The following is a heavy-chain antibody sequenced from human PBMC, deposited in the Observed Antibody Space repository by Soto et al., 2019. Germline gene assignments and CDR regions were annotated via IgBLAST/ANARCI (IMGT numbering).Heavy chain of an antibody. V-gene: IGHV1-18*04. Sequence: QVQLVQSGAEVVVPGASLRVSCRASGYTFPNFGIAWVRQAPGQGLEWLGWISPSNGHTNAAETHKYEIVMTTDASTATANLEMMNVGSDDTAVYYCVRWTFASNDWYFGAFDVWGQGTLVTVSS. CDR3: VRWTFASNDWYFGAFDV. CDR2: ISPSNGHT. CDR1: GYTFPNFG. J-gene: IGHJ3*01. D-gene: IGHD6-19*01.